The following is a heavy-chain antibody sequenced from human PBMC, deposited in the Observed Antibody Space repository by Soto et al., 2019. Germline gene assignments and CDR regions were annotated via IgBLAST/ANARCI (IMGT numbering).Heavy chain of an antibody. J-gene: IGHJ5*02. V-gene: IGHV1-69*13. CDR1: GGTFSSYA. D-gene: IGHD4-4*01. Sequence: SVKVSCKASGGTFSSYAISWVRQAPGQGLEWMGGIIPIFGTANYAQKFQGRLTITAHESTSTDYMELSSLRSEDTAVYYCARASAPDYSNSIWFDACGPGTLVTVSS. CDR2: IIPIFGTA. CDR3: ARASAPDYSNSIWFDA.